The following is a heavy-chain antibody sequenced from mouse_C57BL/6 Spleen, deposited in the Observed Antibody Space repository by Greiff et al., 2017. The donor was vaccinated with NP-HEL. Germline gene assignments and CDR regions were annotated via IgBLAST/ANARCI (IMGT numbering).Heavy chain of an antibody. D-gene: IGHD1-1*01. J-gene: IGHJ1*03. Sequence: LVESGTELVKPGASVKLSCKASGYTFTSYWMHWVKQRPGQGLEWIGNINPSNGGTNYNEKFKSKATLTVDKSSSTAYMQLSSLTSEDSAVYYCASITTVVAPYWYFDVWGTGTTVTVSS. V-gene: IGHV1-53*01. CDR2: INPSNGGT. CDR1: GYTFTSYW. CDR3: ASITTVVAPYWYFDV.